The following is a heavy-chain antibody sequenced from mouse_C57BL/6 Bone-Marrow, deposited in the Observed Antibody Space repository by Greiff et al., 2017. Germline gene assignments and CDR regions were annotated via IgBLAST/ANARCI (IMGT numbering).Heavy chain of an antibody. CDR1: GYTFTSYW. CDR2: IDPNSGGT. D-gene: IGHD2-2*01. Sequence: QVQLQQPGAELVKPGASVKLSCKASGYTFTSYWMHWVKQRPGRGLEWIGRIDPNSGGTKYNEQFKSQATLTVDKPSSTAYMQLSSLTSEDSAVHYCARSPMVTRELAYWGQGILVTVSA. V-gene: IGHV1-72*01. CDR3: ARSPMVTRELAY. J-gene: IGHJ3*01.